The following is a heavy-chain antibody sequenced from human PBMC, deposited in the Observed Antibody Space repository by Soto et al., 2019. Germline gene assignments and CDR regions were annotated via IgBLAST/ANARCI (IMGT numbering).Heavy chain of an antibody. CDR2: IHYSGTT. CDR3: AACEASSRNLAPYYLDF. Sequence: PSETLSLTCTVSGGSMRNYFWTWIRQPPGKGLEWIGYIHYSGTTSFFPSYNPSLRIRVTISEDTSKTQFSLKLLSVTTADTAVYFCAACEASSRNLAPYYLDFWGQGTLVTVSS. V-gene: IGHV4-59*01. D-gene: IGHD6-13*01. J-gene: IGHJ4*02. CDR1: GGSMRNYF.